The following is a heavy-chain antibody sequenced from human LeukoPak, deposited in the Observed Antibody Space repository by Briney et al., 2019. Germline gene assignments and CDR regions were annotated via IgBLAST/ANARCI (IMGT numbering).Heavy chain of an antibody. CDR1: GFTFCSYS. V-gene: IGHV3-21*01. Sequence: NPGGSLRLSCAASGFTFCSYSMNWVRQAPGKALEWVSSISSSSSYIYYADSVKGRFTISRDNAKNSLYLQMNSLRAEDTAVYYCARGRTSTMIVVVNTLLDYWGQGTLVTVSS. J-gene: IGHJ4*02. D-gene: IGHD3-22*01. CDR2: ISSSSSYI. CDR3: ARGRTSTMIVVVNTLLDY.